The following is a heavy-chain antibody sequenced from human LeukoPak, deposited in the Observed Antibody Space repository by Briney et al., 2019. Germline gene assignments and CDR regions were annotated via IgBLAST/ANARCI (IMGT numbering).Heavy chain of an antibody. Sequence: SVKVSCKASGGTFISYAISWVRQAPGQGLEWMGGIIPIFGTANYAQKFQGRVTITADESTSTAYMELSSLRSEDTAVYYCARETQVGAPFDPWGQGTLVTVSS. J-gene: IGHJ5*02. CDR3: ARETQVGAPFDP. CDR2: IIPIFGTA. D-gene: IGHD1-26*01. CDR1: GGTFISYA. V-gene: IGHV1-69*13.